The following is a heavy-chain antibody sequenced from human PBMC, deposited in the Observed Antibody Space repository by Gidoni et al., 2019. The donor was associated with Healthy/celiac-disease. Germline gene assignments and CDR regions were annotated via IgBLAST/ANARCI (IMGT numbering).Heavy chain of an antibody. CDR3: AREDGELLRFDAFDI. Sequence: QMQLQESEPGLVNRSETLALTCTGSGRPSSSYCWSWIRPPSGNGREWIGRIYTSGSTNYNPPLTIPVTMSVDTSKNQFSLKLSSVTAADSSVYSCAREDGELLRFDAFDIWGQGTMVTVSS. J-gene: IGHJ3*02. V-gene: IGHV4-4*07. CDR2: IYTSGST. CDR1: GRPSSSYC. D-gene: IGHD1-26*01.